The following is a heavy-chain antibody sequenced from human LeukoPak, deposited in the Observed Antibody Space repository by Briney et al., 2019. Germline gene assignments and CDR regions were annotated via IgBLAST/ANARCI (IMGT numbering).Heavy chain of an antibody. CDR1: GYTFTSDG. D-gene: IGHD3-22*01. V-gene: IGHV1-18*01. Sequence: ASVKVSCKASGYTFTSDGISWVRQAPGQGLEWMGWISAYNGNTNYAQKPQGRGTMTTDTSTSTAYMELRSLRSDDTAVYYCARAEGYYYDSSGYYLHHFDNWGQGTLVTVSS. J-gene: IGHJ4*02. CDR3: ARAEGYYYDSSGYYLHHFDN. CDR2: ISAYNGNT.